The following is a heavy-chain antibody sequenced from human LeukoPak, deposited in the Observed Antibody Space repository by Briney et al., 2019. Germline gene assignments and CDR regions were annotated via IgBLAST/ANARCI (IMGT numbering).Heavy chain of an antibody. D-gene: IGHD5-12*01. CDR2: ISYSGTT. J-gene: IGHJ4*02. CDR3: ARGDDYKSTLFDY. CDR1: GGSISSYY. Sequence: SETLSLTCTVSGGSISSYYWNWIRQPPGKGLEWIGYISYSGTTNYNPSLKSRVTISLDTSKKQFSLKLTSATAADTAVYYCARGDDYKSTLFDYWGQGTLVTVSS. V-gene: IGHV4-59*01.